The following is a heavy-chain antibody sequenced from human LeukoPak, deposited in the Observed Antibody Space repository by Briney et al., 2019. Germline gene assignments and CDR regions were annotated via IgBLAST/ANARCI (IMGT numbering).Heavy chain of an antibody. D-gene: IGHD3-16*01. CDR2: ISGSGGST. CDR3: ARGASLAYYVDV. CDR1: GFTFSSYA. Sequence: GGSLRLSCAASGFTFSSYAMTWVRQAPGKGLEWLSVISGSGGSTYYADSVKGRFTISRDNSENTLSLQMNSLRAEDTAVYYCARGASLAYYVDVWGKGTTVTVSS. V-gene: IGHV3-23*01. J-gene: IGHJ6*04.